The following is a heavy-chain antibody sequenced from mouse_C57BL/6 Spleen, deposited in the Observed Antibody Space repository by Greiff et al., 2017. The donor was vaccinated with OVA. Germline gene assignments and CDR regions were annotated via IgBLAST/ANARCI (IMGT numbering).Heavy chain of an antibody. J-gene: IGHJ1*03. CDR2: IDPSDSYT. D-gene: IGHD1-1*01. CDR3: ARWDGSSPWYFDV. CDR1: GYTFTSYW. V-gene: IGHV1-69*01. Sequence: QVQLKQPGAELVMPGASVKLSCKASGYTFTSYWMHWVKQRPGQGLEWIGEIDPSDSYTNYNQKFKGKSTLTVDKSSSTAYMQLSSLTSEDSAVYYCARWDGSSPWYFDVWGTGTTVTVSS.